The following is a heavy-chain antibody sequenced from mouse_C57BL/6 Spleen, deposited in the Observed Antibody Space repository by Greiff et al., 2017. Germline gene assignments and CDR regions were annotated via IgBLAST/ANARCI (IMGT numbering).Heavy chain of an antibody. J-gene: IGHJ2*01. CDR2: IYPRSGNT. Sequence: VQLQQSGAELARPGASVKLSCKASGYTFTSYGISWVKQRTGQGLEWIGEIYPRSGNTYYNEKFKGKATLTADKSSSTAYMELRSLTSEDSAVYFCARRGADYSNYDYWGQGTTLTVSS. V-gene: IGHV1-81*01. CDR3: ARRGADYSNYDY. CDR1: GYTFTSYG. D-gene: IGHD2-5*01.